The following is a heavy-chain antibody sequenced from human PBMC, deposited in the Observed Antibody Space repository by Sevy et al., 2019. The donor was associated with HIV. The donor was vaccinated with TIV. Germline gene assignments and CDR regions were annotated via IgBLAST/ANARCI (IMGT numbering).Heavy chain of an antibody. Sequence: SQTLSLTCAISGDSVSSNSAVWNWIRQSPSRGLEWLGRTYYRSKWYNDYAVSVKSRITINPDTSKNQFSLQLNSVTPGDTAVYYCARAGYYGSGPRLYYFDYWGQGTLVTVSS. CDR3: ARAGYYGSGPRLYYFDY. J-gene: IGHJ4*02. CDR1: GDSVSSNSAV. CDR2: TYYRSKWYN. V-gene: IGHV6-1*01. D-gene: IGHD3-10*01.